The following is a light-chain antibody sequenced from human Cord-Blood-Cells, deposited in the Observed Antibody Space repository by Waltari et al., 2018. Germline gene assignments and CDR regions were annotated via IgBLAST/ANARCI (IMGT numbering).Light chain of an antibody. J-gene: IGKJ1*01. CDR3: QQYYSTPPT. Sequence: DIVMTQSPDSLAVSLGERATINGKSSQSVLYNSNNKNYLAWYQQKPGQPPKLLIYWASTRGSGVHDRFSGSGSGTDFTLTISSLQAEDVAVYYCQQYYSTPPTFGQGTKVEIK. CDR2: WAS. CDR1: QSVLYNSNNKNY. V-gene: IGKV4-1*01.